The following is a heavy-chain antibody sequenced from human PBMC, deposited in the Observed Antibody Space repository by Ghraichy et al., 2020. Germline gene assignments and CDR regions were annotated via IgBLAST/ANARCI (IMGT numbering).Heavy chain of an antibody. CDR3: ARQHDSQYYFDY. J-gene: IGHJ4*02. Sequence: SETLSLTCTVSGGSIRSYYWSWIRQPAGKGLEWIGRMYSSGSTDYNPSLKSRVTMSVDTSKNQFSLKVTSVTAADPAVYYCARQHDSQYYFDYWGQGTLVTVSS. V-gene: IGHV4-4*07. CDR1: GGSIRSYY. D-gene: IGHD3-3*01. CDR2: MYSSGST.